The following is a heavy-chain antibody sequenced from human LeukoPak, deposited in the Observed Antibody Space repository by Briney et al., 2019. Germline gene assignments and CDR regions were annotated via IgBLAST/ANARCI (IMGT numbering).Heavy chain of an antibody. J-gene: IGHJ5*02. CDR3: AKERLPWFGELLSPFAT. CDR1: GFTFSSYA. D-gene: IGHD3-10*01. CDR2: ISGSGGST. V-gene: IGHV3-23*01. Sequence: GGSLRLSCAASGFTFSSYAMSWVRQAPGKGLEWVSAISGSGGSTYYADSVKGRFTISRDNSKNTLYLQMNSLRAEDTAVYYCAKERLPWFGELLSPFATWGQGTLVTVSS.